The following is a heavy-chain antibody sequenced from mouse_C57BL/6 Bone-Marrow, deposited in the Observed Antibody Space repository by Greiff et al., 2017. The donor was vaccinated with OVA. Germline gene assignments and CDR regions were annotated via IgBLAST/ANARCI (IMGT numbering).Heavy chain of an antibody. V-gene: IGHV1-62-2*01. D-gene: IGHD1-1*01. CDR2: FYPGSGSI. CDR3: VRHEEGTTVVERYFDV. Sequence: VQRVESGAELVKPGASVKLSCKASGYTFTDYTIHWVKQRPGQGLEWIGWFYPGSGSIKYNEKFKDKATLTADKSSSTVYMELSRLTSEDSAVYFCVRHEEGTTVVERYFDVWGTGTTVTVSS. J-gene: IGHJ1*03. CDR1: GYTFTDYT.